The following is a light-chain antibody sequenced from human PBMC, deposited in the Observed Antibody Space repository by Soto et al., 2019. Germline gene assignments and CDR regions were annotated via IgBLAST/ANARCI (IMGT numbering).Light chain of an antibody. CDR3: QQANSFPLT. Sequence: DIQMTQFPSTLSASVGDRVTITCRASQSINNWLAWYQQKPGEAPKLLIFDASSLQSGVPSRFSGSGSGTDFTLTISSLQPEDFATYYCQQANSFPLTFGGGTRLEI. V-gene: IGKV1-12*01. CDR1: QSINNW. J-gene: IGKJ5*01. CDR2: DAS.